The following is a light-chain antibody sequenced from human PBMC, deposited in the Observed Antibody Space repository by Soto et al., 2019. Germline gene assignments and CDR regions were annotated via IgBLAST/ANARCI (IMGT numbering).Light chain of an antibody. J-gene: IGKJ5*01. V-gene: IGKV1-5*01. CDR3: QHYETYPIT. Sequence: DIRMTQSPSTLSASVGDRVTITCRASQSISQWLAWYQQKPGKTPKLLIYDASSLESGVPSRFSGSASGTEFTLTISSLQPDDFATYYGQHYETYPITFGQGTRLEI. CDR2: DAS. CDR1: QSISQW.